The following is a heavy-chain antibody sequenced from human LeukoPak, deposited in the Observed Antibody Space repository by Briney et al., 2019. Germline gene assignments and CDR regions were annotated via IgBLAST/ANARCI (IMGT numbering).Heavy chain of an antibody. CDR1: GFTFDDYA. D-gene: IGHD6-19*01. J-gene: IGHJ4*02. Sequence: GGSLRLSCTDSGFTFDDYAMHWVRQAPGKGLEWVSGISLNSGFVVYADSVKGRFTISRDNAKNSLYLQMNSLRAEDMALYFCARGIAMTGPFDYWGQGTLVTVSS. V-gene: IGHV3-9*03. CDR3: ARGIAMTGPFDY. CDR2: ISLNSGFV.